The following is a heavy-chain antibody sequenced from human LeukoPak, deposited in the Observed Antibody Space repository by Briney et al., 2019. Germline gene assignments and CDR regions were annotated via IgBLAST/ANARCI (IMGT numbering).Heavy chain of an antibody. V-gene: IGHV4-59*01. CDR3: ARSLRYMDV. J-gene: IGHJ6*03. Sequence: KPSETLSLTCTVSGGSISSYYWSWIRQPPGKGVEWIGYIYYSGSTNYNPCLKSRVTISVHTSKNQFSLKLSSVTAADTAVYYCARSLRYMDVWGKGTTVTVSS. CDR2: IYYSGST. CDR1: GGSISSYY.